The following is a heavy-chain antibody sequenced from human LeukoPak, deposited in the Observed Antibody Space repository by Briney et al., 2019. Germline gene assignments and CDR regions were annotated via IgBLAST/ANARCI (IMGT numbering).Heavy chain of an antibody. CDR3: ARMDIVVVPADYYYYYGMDV. D-gene: IGHD2-2*03. V-gene: IGHV4-59*01. Sequence: SETLSLTCTVSGGSISSYYWSWIRQPPGKGLEWIGYIYYSGSTNYNPSLKSRVTISVDTSKNQFSLKLNSVTAADTAVYYCARMDIVVVPADYYYYYGMDVWGQGTTVTVSS. CDR2: IYYSGST. J-gene: IGHJ6*02. CDR1: GGSISSYY.